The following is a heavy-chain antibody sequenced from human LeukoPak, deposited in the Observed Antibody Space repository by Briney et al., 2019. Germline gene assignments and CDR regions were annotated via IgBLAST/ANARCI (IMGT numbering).Heavy chain of an antibody. CDR2: IFADGRDV. J-gene: IGHJ4*02. V-gene: IGHV3-23*01. D-gene: IGHD3-22*01. CDR1: GFSFSSYA. Sequence: PGGSLRLSCAASGFSFSSYAMTWIRQAPEKGLEWVSSIFADGRDVQYADSAKGRFTVSRDNSKNTLYLQMNSLRAEDTAMYYCARGVADYYDSSGYQNWGQGTLVTVSS. CDR3: ARGVADYYDSSGYQN.